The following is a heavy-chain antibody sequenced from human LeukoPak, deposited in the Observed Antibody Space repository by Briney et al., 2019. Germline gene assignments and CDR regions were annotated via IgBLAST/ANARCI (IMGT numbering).Heavy chain of an antibody. V-gene: IGHV3-23*01. D-gene: IGHD2-2*01. CDR1: GFTFSSYW. CDR3: ARDIVVVPAAKYYYGMDV. CDR2: ISGSGGST. Sequence: GSLRLSCAASGFTFSSYWMHWVRQARGKGLEWVSAISGSGGSTYYADSVKGRFTISRDNSKNTLYLQMNSLRAEDTAVYYCARDIVVVPAAKYYYGMDVWGQGTTVTVSS. J-gene: IGHJ6*02.